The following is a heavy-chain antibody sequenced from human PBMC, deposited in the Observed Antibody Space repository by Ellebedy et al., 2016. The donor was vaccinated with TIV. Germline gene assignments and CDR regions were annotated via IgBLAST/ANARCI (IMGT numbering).Heavy chain of an antibody. V-gene: IGHV1-69*13. CDR1: GGTFSSYA. CDR2: IIPIFGTA. CDR3: ARSEPLGSSGWYSGGYYFDY. J-gene: IGHJ4*02. D-gene: IGHD6-19*01. Sequence: SVKVSXXASGGTFSSYAISWVRQAPGQGLEWMGGIIPIFGTANYAQKFQGRVTITADESTSTAYMELSSLRSEDTAVYYCARSEPLGSSGWYSGGYYFDYWGQGTLVTVSS.